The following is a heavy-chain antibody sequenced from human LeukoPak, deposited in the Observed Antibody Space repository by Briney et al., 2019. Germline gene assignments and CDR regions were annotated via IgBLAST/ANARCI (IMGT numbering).Heavy chain of an antibody. J-gene: IGHJ6*02. V-gene: IGHV3-23*01. CDR2: ISGSGGST. CDR3: AKDLGIAAAGYYYYGMDV. D-gene: IGHD6-13*01. Sequence: GGSLRLSCAASGFTFSSYAMSWVRQAPGKGLEWVSAISGSGGSTYYADSVKGRFTISRDNSKNTLYLQMNSLRAEDTAVYYCAKDLGIAAAGYYYYGMDVWGQGTMVTVSS. CDR1: GFTFSSYA.